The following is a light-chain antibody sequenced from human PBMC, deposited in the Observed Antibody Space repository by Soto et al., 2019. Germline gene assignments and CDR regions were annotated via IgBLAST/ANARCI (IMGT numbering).Light chain of an antibody. CDR3: SSYTNINTRACV. Sequence: QSALTQPASVSGSPGQSITISCTGTSSDIGGYGYAAWYQHHPGKAPRLMIYEVTNRPSGVSNRFSGSKSGNTASLTISGLQAEDEAEYYCSSYTNINTRACVFGTGTKVTVL. J-gene: IGLJ1*01. V-gene: IGLV2-14*01. CDR1: SSDIGGYGY. CDR2: EVT.